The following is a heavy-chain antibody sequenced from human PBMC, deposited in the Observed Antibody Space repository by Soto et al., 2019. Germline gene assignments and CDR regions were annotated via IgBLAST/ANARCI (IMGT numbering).Heavy chain of an antibody. J-gene: IGHJ6*02. CDR2: ISCSSSYI. CDR3: ARVVDYCDPYSYYGMDV. V-gene: IGHV3-21*01. CDR1: GFTFSSYS. D-gene: IGHD3-22*01. Sequence: EVQLVESGGGLVKPGGSLRLSCAASGFTFSSYSMNWVRQAPGKGLEWVSSISCSSSYIYYADSVKGRFTISRDNAKNSLYLQMNSLRAEDTAVYYCARVVDYCDPYSYYGMDVWGQGTTVTVSS.